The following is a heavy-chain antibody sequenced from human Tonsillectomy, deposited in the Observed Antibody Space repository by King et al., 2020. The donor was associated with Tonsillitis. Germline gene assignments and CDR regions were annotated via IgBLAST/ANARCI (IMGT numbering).Heavy chain of an antibody. Sequence: VQLVESGGGLEKPGGSLRLSCAASGFTFINAWMNWVRQAPGKGLEWVGRIRGKAHGGTTDYAAPVKGRFTISRDDSKTKLYLQMNSLQIEDTAMYYCTTGIHDSGGIDNWGQGTLVTVSS. V-gene: IGHV3-15*01. CDR1: GFTFINAW. CDR2: IRGKAHGGTT. J-gene: IGHJ4*02. D-gene: IGHD2-15*01. CDR3: TTGIHDSGGIDN.